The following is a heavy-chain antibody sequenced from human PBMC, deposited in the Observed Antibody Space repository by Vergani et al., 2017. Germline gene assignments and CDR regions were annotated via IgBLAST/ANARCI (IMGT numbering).Heavy chain of an antibody. Sequence: QVQLVQSGAEVKKPGSSVKVSCKASGGTFSSYTISWVRQAPGQGLEWMGRIIPILGIANYAQKFQGRVTITADKSTSTAYMELSSLRSEDTAVYYCARSQIXGYCSSTSCYREAEYFQHWGQGTLVTVSS. V-gene: IGHV1-69*02. CDR3: ARSQIXGYCSSTSCYREAEYFQH. CDR2: IIPILGIA. CDR1: GGTFSSYT. D-gene: IGHD2-2*01. J-gene: IGHJ1*01.